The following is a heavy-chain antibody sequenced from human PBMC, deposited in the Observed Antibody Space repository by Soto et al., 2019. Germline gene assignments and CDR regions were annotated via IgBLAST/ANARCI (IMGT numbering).Heavy chain of an antibody. J-gene: IGHJ2*01. CDR1: RFRFSSYG. D-gene: IGHD4-17*01. Sequence: QEQLVESGGGVVQPGRSLRLSCAAARFRFSSYGMHWVRQAPGKGLEWMAVVSYDGDYKSYADSVKGRFTISTDNSKNTLYLQMDSLRAEDTAVYYCAKGTTVTPWRYLDLWGPGTLVTVSS. CDR3: AKGTTVTPWRYLDL. V-gene: IGHV3-30*18. CDR2: VSYDGDYK.